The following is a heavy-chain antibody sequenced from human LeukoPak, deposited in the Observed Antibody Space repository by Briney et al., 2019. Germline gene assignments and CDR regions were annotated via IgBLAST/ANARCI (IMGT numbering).Heavy chain of an antibody. J-gene: IGHJ5*02. V-gene: IGHV4-59*01. CDR2: IYSGST. CDR1: GASITSSY. CDR3: ARDGYGSGSYSWFDP. Sequence: PSETLSLTCSVSGASITSSYWSWIRQTPGKGLEWIGNIYSGSTNYNPSFESRVTVSLDTSKNQFSLRLTSVTAADTALYYCARDGYGSGSYSWFDPWGQGTLVTVSS. D-gene: IGHD3-10*01.